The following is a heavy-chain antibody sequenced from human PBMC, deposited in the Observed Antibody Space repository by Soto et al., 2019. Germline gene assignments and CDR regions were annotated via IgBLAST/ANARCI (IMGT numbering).Heavy chain of an antibody. CDR1: GYIFTDYY. Sequence: QVQLEQSGADVKKPGASVKVSCKTSGYIFTDYYIHWVRQAPGQGLEWMGYINPKTGGTTYAQKFQGWVTMTRDTSVSTAYIDLGSLKFNDTAVYYCARDQGNSSSWPIDFWGQGTVVTVSS. CDR2: INPKTGGT. J-gene: IGHJ4*02. CDR3: ARDQGNSSSWPIDF. V-gene: IGHV1-2*04. D-gene: IGHD6-13*01.